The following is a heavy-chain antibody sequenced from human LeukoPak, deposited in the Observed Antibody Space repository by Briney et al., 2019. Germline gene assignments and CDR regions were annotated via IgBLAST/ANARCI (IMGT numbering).Heavy chain of an antibody. Sequence: GGSLRLSCAASGFTLSSHWMHWVRQAPGKGLVWVSRIDSDGRITTYADSVKGRFTISRDNAKSTLYLQMNTLRDEDTAVYYCARDSGTVVTPNAFDIWGQGTIVTVSS. CDR2: IDSDGRIT. V-gene: IGHV3-74*01. D-gene: IGHD4-23*01. J-gene: IGHJ3*02. CDR3: ARDSGTVVTPNAFDI. CDR1: GFTLSSHW.